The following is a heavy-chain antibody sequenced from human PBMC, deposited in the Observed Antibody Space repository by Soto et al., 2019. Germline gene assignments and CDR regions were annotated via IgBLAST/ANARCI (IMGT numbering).Heavy chain of an antibody. J-gene: IGHJ4*02. Sequence: SATLYLTCPVSGGSISSSSYYWGWIRQPPGKGLEWIGSIYYSGSTYYNPSLKSRVTISVDTSKNQFSLKLSSVTAADTAVYYCARRRIAAGTTTIKSDFDYWGQGTLVTVSS. V-gene: IGHV4-39*01. D-gene: IGHD6-13*01. CDR2: IYYSGST. CDR3: ARRRIAAGTTTIKSDFDY. CDR1: GGSISSSSYY.